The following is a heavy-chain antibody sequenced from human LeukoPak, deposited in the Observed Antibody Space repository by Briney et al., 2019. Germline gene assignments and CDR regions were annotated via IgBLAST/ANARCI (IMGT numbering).Heavy chain of an antibody. Sequence: SQTLSLTCTVSGGSISSGSYYWSWIRQSPGKGLEWIGYIYYSGSTNYNPSLKSRVTISVDTSKNQFSLKLSSVTAADTAVYYCARSSGWQLRLFDPWGQGTLVTVSS. D-gene: IGHD2-15*01. J-gene: IGHJ5*02. CDR2: IYYSGST. CDR1: GGSISSGSYY. CDR3: ARSSGWQLRLFDP. V-gene: IGHV4-61*01.